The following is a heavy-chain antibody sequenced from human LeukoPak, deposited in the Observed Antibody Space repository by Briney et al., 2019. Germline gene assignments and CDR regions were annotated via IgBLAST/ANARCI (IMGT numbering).Heavy chain of an antibody. CDR2: ISSSSSYI. CDR1: GFTFSSYS. D-gene: IGHD3-22*01. V-gene: IGHV3-21*01. J-gene: IGHJ4*02. Sequence: GGSLRLSCAASGFTFSSYSMNWVRQAPGKGLEWVSSISSSSSYIYYADSVKGRFTISRDNAKNSLYLLMNSLRAEDTAVYYCARDGRDYYDSSGYYYPFDYWGQGTLVTVSS. CDR3: ARDGRDYYDSSGYYYPFDY.